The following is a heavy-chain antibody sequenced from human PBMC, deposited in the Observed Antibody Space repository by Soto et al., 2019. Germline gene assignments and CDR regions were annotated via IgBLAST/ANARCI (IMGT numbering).Heavy chain of an antibody. J-gene: IGHJ3*02. CDR1: GFTVSSNY. V-gene: IGHV3-53*01. Sequence: LRLSCAASGFTVSSNYMNWVRQAPGKGLEWVSVIYSDDRTYYADSVKGRFTISRDNSKNTVYLQLNSLRAEDTAVYYCTRERFLEWLVGVRFWAFDNWGQGTMVTVSS. D-gene: IGHD3-3*01. CDR2: IYSDDRT. CDR3: TRERFLEWLVGVRFWAFDN.